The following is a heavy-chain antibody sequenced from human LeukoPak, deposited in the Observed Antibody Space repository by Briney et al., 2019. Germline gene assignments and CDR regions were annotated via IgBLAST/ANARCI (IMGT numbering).Heavy chain of an antibody. D-gene: IGHD5-12*01. CDR3: ARAGGVATSLNWFDP. J-gene: IGHJ5*02. V-gene: IGHV1-2*02. CDR2: VNPDSGGT. CDR1: GYTFTDYY. Sequence: ASVKVSCKASGYTFTDYYIFWVRQAPGQGLELMGWVNPDSGGTNYAQKFRGRVTMTRDTSISTASMELSRLISDDTAVYYYARAGGVATSLNWFDPWGQGTLVTVSS.